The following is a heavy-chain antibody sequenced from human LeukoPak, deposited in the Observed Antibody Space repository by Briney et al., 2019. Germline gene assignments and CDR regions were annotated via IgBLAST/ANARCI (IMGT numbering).Heavy chain of an antibody. V-gene: IGHV1-8*01. CDR3: ARSDDYRFYFDY. CDR1: GYTFTSYD. CDR2: MNPNSGNT. J-gene: IGHJ4*02. D-gene: IGHD4-11*01. Sequence: EASVKVSCKASGYTFTSYDINWVRQATGQGLEWMGWMNPNSGNTGYAQKFQGRVTMTRNTSISTAYMELSSLRSEDTAVYYCARSDDYRFYFDYWGQGTLVTVSS.